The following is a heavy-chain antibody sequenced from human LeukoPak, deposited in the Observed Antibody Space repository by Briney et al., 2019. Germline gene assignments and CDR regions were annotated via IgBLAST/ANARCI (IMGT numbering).Heavy chain of an antibody. CDR3: AKDLLSGYYYLNAFDI. CDR1: GFTFSSYA. J-gene: IGHJ3*02. V-gene: IGHV3-23*01. CDR2: ISGSGGST. D-gene: IGHD3-22*01. Sequence: GGSLRLSCAASGFTFSSYAISWVRQAPGKGLEWVSAISGSGGSTYYADSVKGRFAISRDNSKNTLYLQMNSLRAEDTAVYYCAKDLLSGYYYLNAFDIWGQGTMVTVSS.